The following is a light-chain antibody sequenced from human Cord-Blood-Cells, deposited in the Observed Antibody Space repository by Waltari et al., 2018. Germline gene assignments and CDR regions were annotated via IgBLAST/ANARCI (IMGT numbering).Light chain of an antibody. CDR2: DVS. CDR3: CSYAGSYTLV. Sequence: QSPLTQPRSVSGSPGQSVTISCTGTSSDVGGYNYVSWYQQHPGKAPKRMIYDVSKRPSGVPDRFSGSKSGNTASLTISGLQAEDEADYYCCSYAGSYTLVFGGGTKLTVL. J-gene: IGLJ2*01. CDR1: SSDVGGYNY. V-gene: IGLV2-11*01.